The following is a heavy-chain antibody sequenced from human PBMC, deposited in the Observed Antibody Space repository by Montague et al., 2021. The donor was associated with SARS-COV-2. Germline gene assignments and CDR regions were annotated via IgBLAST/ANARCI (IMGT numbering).Heavy chain of an antibody. J-gene: IGHJ4*02. CDR3: ARGTKRVFAYGYDSRGYASDY. V-gene: IGHV4-34*01. CDR1: GGSFSGYY. Sequence: SETLSLTCAVYGGSFSGYYWSWIRQPPGKGLEWIGEINHSGSTKYNPSLKSRVSISVDTSANQFSLKLSSVTAADTAVYYCARGTKRVFAYGYDSRGYASDYGGQGTRVTVSS. D-gene: IGHD3-22*01. CDR2: INHSGST.